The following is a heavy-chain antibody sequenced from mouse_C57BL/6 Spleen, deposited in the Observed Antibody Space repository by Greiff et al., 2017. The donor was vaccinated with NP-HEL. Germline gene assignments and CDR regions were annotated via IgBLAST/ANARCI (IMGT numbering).Heavy chain of an antibody. CDR3: VRHDLTGFAY. J-gene: IGHJ3*01. D-gene: IGHD4-1*01. CDR2: IRSKSNNYAT. CDR1: GFSFNTYA. Sequence: EVQLVESGGGLVQPKGSLKLSCAASGFSFNTYAMNWVRQAPGKGLEWVARIRSKSNNYATYYADSVKDRFTISRDDSESMLDLQMNNLKTEDTAMYDWVRHDLTGFAYWGQGTLVTVSA. V-gene: IGHV10-1*01.